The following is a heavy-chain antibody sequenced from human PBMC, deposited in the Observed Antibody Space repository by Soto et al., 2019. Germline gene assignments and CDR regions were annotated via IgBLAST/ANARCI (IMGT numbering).Heavy chain of an antibody. CDR3: AKDRRAGGNSAFYFDF. CDR1: GFKFSNYA. J-gene: IGHJ4*02. D-gene: IGHD3-16*01. CDR2: ISATGGGT. Sequence: GGSLRLSCAASGFKFSNYAMSWVRQAPGKGLEWVSLISATGGGTYYADSVKGRFTISRDDSHNTLYLQVHSLTAEDTAVYYCAKDRRAGGNSAFYFDFWGQGAQVTVSS. V-gene: IGHV3-23*01.